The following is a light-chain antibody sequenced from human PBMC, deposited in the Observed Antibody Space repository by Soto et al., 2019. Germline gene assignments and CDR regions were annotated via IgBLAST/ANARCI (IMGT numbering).Light chain of an antibody. V-gene: IGKV3-11*01. CDR1: QSVSSY. Sequence: EIVLTQSPATLPLSPGERATLSCRASQSVSSYLAWYQQKPGQAPRLLIYDASNRATGIPARFSGSGSGTDFTLTISSLEPEDFAVYYCQQRSNWPSTFGPGTKVDIK. CDR3: QQRSNWPST. CDR2: DAS. J-gene: IGKJ3*01.